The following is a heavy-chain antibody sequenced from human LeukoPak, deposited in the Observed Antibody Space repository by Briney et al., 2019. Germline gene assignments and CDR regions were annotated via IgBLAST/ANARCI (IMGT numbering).Heavy chain of an antibody. J-gene: IGHJ4*02. CDR3: ARVNYYDSGGYYYESSFDY. CDR1: GYTFTSYA. Sequence: ASVKVSCKASGYTFTSYAMHWVRQAPGQRLEWMGRINVGNGNTKYSQKFQGRVTITRDTSASTAYMELSSLRSEDTAVYYCARVNYYDSGGYYYESSFDYWGQGTLVTVSS. CDR2: INVGNGNT. V-gene: IGHV1-3*01. D-gene: IGHD3-22*01.